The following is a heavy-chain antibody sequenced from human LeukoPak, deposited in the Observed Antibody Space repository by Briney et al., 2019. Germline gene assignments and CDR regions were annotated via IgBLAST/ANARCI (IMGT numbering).Heavy chain of an antibody. CDR3: ARDRRKMATITGAFGI. J-gene: IGHJ3*02. D-gene: IGHD5-24*01. Sequence: SVKVSCKASGGTFSSYAISWVRQAPGQGIEWMGGIIPIFGTANYAQKFQGRVTITTDESTSTAYMELSSLRSEDTAVYYCARDRRKMATITGAFGIWGQGTMVTVSS. CDR1: GGTFSSYA. CDR2: IIPIFGTA. V-gene: IGHV1-69*05.